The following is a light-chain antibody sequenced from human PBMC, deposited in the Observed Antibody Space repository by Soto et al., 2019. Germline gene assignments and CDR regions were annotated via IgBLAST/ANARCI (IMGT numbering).Light chain of an antibody. J-gene: IGKJ3*01. CDR3: QQRHNLLHT. CDR1: QDVRKY. V-gene: IGKV1-33*01. Sequence: DIQMTQSPSSLSASVGDRVTITCQASQDVRKYLSWYQQKARKAPKLLIYDASNLETVVPSRFSGSGSGTDFTCTISSLQPEDIATYYCQQRHNLLHTFGPGTKVDIK. CDR2: DAS.